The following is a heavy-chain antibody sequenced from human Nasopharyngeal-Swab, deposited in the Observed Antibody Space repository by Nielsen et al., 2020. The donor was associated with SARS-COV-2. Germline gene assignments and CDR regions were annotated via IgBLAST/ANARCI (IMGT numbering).Heavy chain of an antibody. D-gene: IGHD4-17*01. Sequence: ASVKVSCKASGYTFTSYAMHWVRQAPAQRLEWMGWINAGNGNTKYSQKFQGRVTITRDTSASTAYMELSSLRSEDTAVYYCAREKRGYGDYAPGFDIWGQGTMVTVSS. J-gene: IGHJ3*02. V-gene: IGHV1-3*01. CDR3: AREKRGYGDYAPGFDI. CDR2: INAGNGNT. CDR1: GYTFTSYA.